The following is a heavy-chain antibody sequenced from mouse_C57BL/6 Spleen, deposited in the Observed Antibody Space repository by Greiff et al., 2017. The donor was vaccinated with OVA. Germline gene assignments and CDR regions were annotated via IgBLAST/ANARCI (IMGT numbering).Heavy chain of an antibody. CDR2: INPGSGGT. Sequence: VQRVESGAELVRPGTSVKVSCKASGYAFTNYLIEWVKQRPGQGLEWIGVINPGSGGTNYNEKFKGKATLTADKSSSTAYMQLSSLTSEDSAVYFCAREGSPYAMDYWGQGTLVTVSA. D-gene: IGHD6-5*01. V-gene: IGHV1-54*01. J-gene: IGHJ3*01. CDR3: AREGSPYAMDY. CDR1: GYAFTNYL.